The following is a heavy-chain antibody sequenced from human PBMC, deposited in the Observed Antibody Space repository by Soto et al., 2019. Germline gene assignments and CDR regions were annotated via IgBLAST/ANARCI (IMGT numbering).Heavy chain of an antibody. V-gene: IGHV1-2*02. Sequence: ASVKVSCKAAGYTFTGYYMHWVRQAPGQGLEWMGWINPNSGGTNYAQKSQGRVTMTRDTSISTAYMELSRLRSDDTAVYYCARDGEPNFWSGYQNWFDPWGQGTLVTVSS. J-gene: IGHJ5*02. CDR2: INPNSGGT. CDR1: GYTFTGYY. CDR3: ARDGEPNFWSGYQNWFDP. D-gene: IGHD3-3*01.